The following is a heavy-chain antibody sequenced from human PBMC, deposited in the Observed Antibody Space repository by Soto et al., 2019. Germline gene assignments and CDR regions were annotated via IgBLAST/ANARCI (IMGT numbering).Heavy chain of an antibody. Sequence: SETLSLTCAVSGDSITSIYHWAWIRQPPGRGLEWVASIYHSGTTYYNPSLKSRVTISVDTSKNQFSLKLSSVTAADTAVYYCAGRDYYDSSGYFSGAFDYWGQGTLVTVSS. CDR3: AGRDYYDSSGYFSGAFDY. J-gene: IGHJ4*02. CDR2: IYHSGTT. D-gene: IGHD3-22*01. CDR1: GDSITSIYH. V-gene: IGHV4-38-2*01.